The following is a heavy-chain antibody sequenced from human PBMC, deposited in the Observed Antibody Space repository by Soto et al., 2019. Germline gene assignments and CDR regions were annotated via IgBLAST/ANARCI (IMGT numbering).Heavy chain of an antibody. Sequence: PSETLSLTCAVSGYSISSGYYWGWIRQPPGKGLEWIGSIYHSGSTYYNPSLKSRVTISVDTSKNQLSLKLSSVTAADTAVYYCARVLPLNYFDYWGQGTLVTVSS. J-gene: IGHJ4*02. CDR3: ARVLPLNYFDY. CDR2: IYHSGST. CDR1: GYSISSGYY. V-gene: IGHV4-38-2*01.